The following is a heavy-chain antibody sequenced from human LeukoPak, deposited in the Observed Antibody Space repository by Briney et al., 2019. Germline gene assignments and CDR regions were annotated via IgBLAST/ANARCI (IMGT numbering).Heavy chain of an antibody. Sequence: ASVKVSCKASGYTFTSYYMHWVRQAPGQGLEWMGIINPSGGSTSYAQKFQGRVTMTRDTSISTAYMELSRLRSDDTAVYYCARELDIVATTHFTYFDYWGQGTLVTVSS. CDR3: ARELDIVATTHFTYFDY. V-gene: IGHV1-46*01. J-gene: IGHJ4*02. CDR1: GYTFTSYY. CDR2: INPSGGST. D-gene: IGHD5-12*01.